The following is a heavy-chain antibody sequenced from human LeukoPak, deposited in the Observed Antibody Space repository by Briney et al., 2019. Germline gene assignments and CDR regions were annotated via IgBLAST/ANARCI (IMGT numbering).Heavy chain of an antibody. CDR1: GFTFSSYA. D-gene: IGHD6-13*01. CDR2: ISGSGGST. V-gene: IGHV3-23*01. CDR3: ASSSSSWYGGDY. J-gene: IGHJ4*02. Sequence: PGGSLRLSCAASGFTFSSYAMSWVRQAPGKGLEWVSAISGSGGSTYYTDSVKGRFTISRDNSKNTLYLQMNSLRAEDTAVYYCASSSSSWYGGDYWGQGTLVTVSS.